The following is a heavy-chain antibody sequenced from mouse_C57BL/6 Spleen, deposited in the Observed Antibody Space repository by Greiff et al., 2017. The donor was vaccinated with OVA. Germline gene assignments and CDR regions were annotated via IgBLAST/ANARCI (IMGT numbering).Heavy chain of an antibody. Sequence: QVQLQQPGAELVMPGASVKLSCKASGYTFTSYWMHWVKQRPGQGLEWIGEIDPSESYTNYNQKFKGKSTLTVDKSSSTAYMQLSSLTSEDSAVYYCARKDYSNYGDYAMDYWGQGTSVTVSS. CDR3: ARKDYSNYGDYAMDY. CDR2: IDPSESYT. D-gene: IGHD2-5*01. CDR1: GYTFTSYW. J-gene: IGHJ4*01. V-gene: IGHV1-69*01.